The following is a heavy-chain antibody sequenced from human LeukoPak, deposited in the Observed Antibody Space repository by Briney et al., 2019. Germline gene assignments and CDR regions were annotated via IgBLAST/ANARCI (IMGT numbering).Heavy chain of an antibody. Sequence: ASVKASCKASGYTFTNYDINWVRQATGQGLEWMGWMDPNSGNTGYAQKFQGRVTMTRNASISTTYMELSGLRSEDTAVYYCARGFSYRMDVWGQGTTVTVSS. CDR3: ARGFSYRMDV. CDR2: MDPNSGNT. CDR1: GYTFTNYD. V-gene: IGHV1-8*01. J-gene: IGHJ6*02.